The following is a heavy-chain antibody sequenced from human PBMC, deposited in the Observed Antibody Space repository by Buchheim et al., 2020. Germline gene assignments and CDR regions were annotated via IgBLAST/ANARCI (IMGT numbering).Heavy chain of an antibody. Sequence: QLQLQESGPGLVKPSETLSLTCTVSGGSISSSSYYWGWIRQPPGKGLEWIGSIYYSGSTYYNPSLKSRVTISVDTSKNQFSLKLSSVTAADTAVYYCASPKRTYYYYYGMDVWGQGTT. J-gene: IGHJ6*02. V-gene: IGHV4-39*07. D-gene: IGHD6-25*01. CDR1: GGSISSSSYY. CDR3: ASPKRTYYYYYGMDV. CDR2: IYYSGST.